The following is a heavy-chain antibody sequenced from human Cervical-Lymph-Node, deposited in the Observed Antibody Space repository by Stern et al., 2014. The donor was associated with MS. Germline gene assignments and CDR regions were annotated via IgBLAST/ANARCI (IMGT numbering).Heavy chain of an antibody. CDR2: IIPVIDTT. CDR1: GGSFNSYA. CDR3: AGGWLITEYFQH. D-gene: IGHD5-12*01. Sequence: QVQLVQSGAEVKKPGSSVKLSCKTSGGSFNSYAIRWVRQAPGQGLEWMGKIIPVIDTTNYAQKFQGRVTITADKSTRTAYMELSSLTSEDTAVYYCAGGWLITEYFQHWGQGTLVTVSS. J-gene: IGHJ1*01. V-gene: IGHV1-69*06.